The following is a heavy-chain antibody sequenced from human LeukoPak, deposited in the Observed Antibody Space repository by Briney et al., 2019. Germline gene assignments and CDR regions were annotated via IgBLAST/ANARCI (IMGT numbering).Heavy chain of an antibody. D-gene: IGHD5-24*01. Sequence: SGTLSLTCTVSGGSISSSSYYWGWIRQPPGKGLEWIGSIYYSGSTYYNPSLKSRVTISVDTSKNQFSLKLSSVTAADTAVYYCARDVRAKRWLQTGAGYFDYWGQGTLVTVSS. CDR1: GGSISSSSYY. V-gene: IGHV4-39*07. CDR3: ARDVRAKRWLQTGAGYFDY. J-gene: IGHJ4*02. CDR2: IYYSGST.